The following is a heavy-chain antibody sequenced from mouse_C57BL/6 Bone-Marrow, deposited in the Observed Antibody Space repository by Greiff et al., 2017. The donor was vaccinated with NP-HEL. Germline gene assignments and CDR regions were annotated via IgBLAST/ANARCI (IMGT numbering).Heavy chain of an antibody. D-gene: IGHD2-2*01. V-gene: IGHV1-42*01. Sequence: VQLKESGPELVKPGASVKISCKASGYSFTGYYTNWVKQSPEKSLEWIGEINPSTGGTTYNQKFKAKATLTVDKSSSTAYMQLKSLTSEDSAVYYCARGGYYGYHWYFDVWGTGTTVTVSS. CDR1: GYSFTGYY. CDR2: INPSTGGT. CDR3: ARGGYYGYHWYFDV. J-gene: IGHJ1*03.